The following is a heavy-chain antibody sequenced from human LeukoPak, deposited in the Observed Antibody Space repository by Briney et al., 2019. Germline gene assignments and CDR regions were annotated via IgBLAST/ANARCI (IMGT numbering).Heavy chain of an antibody. CDR2: FDPEDGET. CDR3: ATVLGWYNPPGY. V-gene: IGHV1-24*01. J-gene: IGHJ4*02. D-gene: IGHD6-19*01. CDR1: GYTLTELS. Sequence: ASVKVSCKVSGYTLTELSMHWVRQAPGKGLEWMGGFDPEDGETIYAQKFQGRVTMTEDTSTDTAYMELSSLRSEDSAVYSCATVLGWYNPPGYWGQGTLVTVSS.